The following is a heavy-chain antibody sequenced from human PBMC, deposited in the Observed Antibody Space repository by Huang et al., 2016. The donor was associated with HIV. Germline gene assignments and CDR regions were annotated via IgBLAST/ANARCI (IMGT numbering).Heavy chain of an antibody. D-gene: IGHD6-19*01. V-gene: IGHV3-9*01. CDR2: ISWNSGSI. CDR3: AKDKKVRSGWSGAPFDY. J-gene: IGHJ4*02. CDR1: GFTFDEYA. Sequence: EVQLVESGGGLVQPGRSLRLSCAASGFTFDEYAMHWVRKAPGKGLVWVLGISWNSGSIGYADSVKGRFTISRDNAKNSLYLQMNSLRAEDTALYYCAKDKKVRSGWSGAPFDYWGQGTLVTVSS.